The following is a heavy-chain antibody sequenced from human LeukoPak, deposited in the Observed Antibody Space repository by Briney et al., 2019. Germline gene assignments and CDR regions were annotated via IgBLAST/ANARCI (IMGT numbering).Heavy chain of an antibody. CDR3: ARDYSSSWSKGVRYFDY. J-gene: IGHJ4*02. CDR2: IYHSGST. V-gene: IGHV4-38-2*02. CDR1: GYSISSGYY. Sequence: SETLSLTCTVSGYSISSGYYWGWIRQPPGKGLEWIGSIYHSGSTYYNPSLKSRVTISVDTSKNQFSLKLSSVTAADTAVYYCARDYSSSWSKGVRYFDYWGQETLVTVSS. D-gene: IGHD6-13*01.